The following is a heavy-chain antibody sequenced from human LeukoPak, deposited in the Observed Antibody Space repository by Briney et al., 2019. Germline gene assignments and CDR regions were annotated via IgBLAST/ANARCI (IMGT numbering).Heavy chain of an antibody. CDR2: ISSSSSYT. CDR3: ARDLTATSGSYYDY. Sequence: GGSLRLSCAASGFTFSDYYMSWIRQAPGKGLEWVSYISSSSSYTNYADSVKGRFTISRDNAKNSLYLQMNSLIAEDTAAYYCARDLTATSGSYYDYWGQGTLVTVSS. J-gene: IGHJ4*02. D-gene: IGHD1-26*01. V-gene: IGHV3-11*06. CDR1: GFTFSDYY.